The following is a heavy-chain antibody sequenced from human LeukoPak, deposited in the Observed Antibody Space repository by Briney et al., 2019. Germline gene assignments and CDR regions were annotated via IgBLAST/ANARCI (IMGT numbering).Heavy chain of an antibody. CDR3: ARGLPFFTIFGVVPPVGMDV. V-gene: IGHV3-21*01. Sequence: GGSLRLSCAASGFTFSSYSMNWVRQAPGKGLEWVSSISSSSSYVYYADSVKGRFTISRDNAKNSLYLQMNSLRAEDTAVYYCARGLPFFTIFGVVPPVGMDVWGQGTTVTVSS. CDR1: GFTFSSYS. D-gene: IGHD3-3*01. CDR2: ISSSSSYV. J-gene: IGHJ6*02.